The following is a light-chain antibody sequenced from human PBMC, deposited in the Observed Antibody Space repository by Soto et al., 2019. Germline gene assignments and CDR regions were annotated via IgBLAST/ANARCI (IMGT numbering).Light chain of an antibody. CDR2: EAS. CDR3: QQYGSLPET. J-gene: IGKJ1*01. Sequence: EIVLTQSPGTLSLSPGERATLSCRASQSVRSDYLAWYQQKPGRAPRLLIYEASSRATGIPDRFSGSGYGTDFTLTISRLEPEDFAVYFCQQYGSLPETFGQGTKVEIK. CDR1: QSVRSDY. V-gene: IGKV3-20*01.